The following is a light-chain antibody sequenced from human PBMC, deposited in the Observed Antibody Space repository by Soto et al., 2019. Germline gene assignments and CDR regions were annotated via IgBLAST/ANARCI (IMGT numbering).Light chain of an antibody. CDR3: QQSYSTLWT. V-gene: IGKV1-39*01. Sequence: DIQMTQSPSSLSASVGDRVTITCRASQSISSYLNWYQQKPGKAPKLLIYAASSLQSGVPSRFSGSGSGTDFTLTISSLQTEDFSTYYCQQSYSTLWTFGQGTKVEIK. CDR1: QSISSY. CDR2: AAS. J-gene: IGKJ1*01.